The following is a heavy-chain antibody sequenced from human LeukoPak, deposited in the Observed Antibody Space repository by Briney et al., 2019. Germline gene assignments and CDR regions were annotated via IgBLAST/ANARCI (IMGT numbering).Heavy chain of an antibody. V-gene: IGHV1-2*02. CDR3: ARGDGGINCFGDSCDQKDFYYFDY. J-gene: IGHJ4*02. CDR2: INPNSGGT. Sequence: ASVKVSCKASGYSFSGYYMHWVRQVPGQGLEWMGWINPNSGGTSYAQKFQGRVTMTRDTSISTAYMELSSLKSDDTAVYYCARGDGGINCFGDSCDQKDFYYFDYWGQGTLVTVSS. D-gene: IGHD2-15*01. CDR1: GYSFSGYY.